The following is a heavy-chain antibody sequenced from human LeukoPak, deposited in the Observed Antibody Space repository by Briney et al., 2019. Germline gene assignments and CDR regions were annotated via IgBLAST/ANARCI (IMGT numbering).Heavy chain of an antibody. V-gene: IGHV4-59*08. Sequence: SETLSLTCGVSGASMGTNYWNWIRQPPGKGLEWIAYINYSGSTNYNPSLKSRVTISVDTSKNQFSLKLSSVTAADTAVYYCARQWLVRYWFDPWGQGTLVTVSS. CDR1: GASMGTNY. CDR2: INYSGST. D-gene: IGHD6-19*01. J-gene: IGHJ5*02. CDR3: ARQWLVRYWFDP.